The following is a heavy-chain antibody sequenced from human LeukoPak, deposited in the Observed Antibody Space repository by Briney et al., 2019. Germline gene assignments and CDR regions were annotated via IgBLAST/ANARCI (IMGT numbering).Heavy chain of an antibody. Sequence: SETLSLTCSVSGGAISIYWSWIRQPPGKGLEWIGYIHYLDTKYNPSLKSRVTISADTSKNEFSLNLISVTAADTAVYYCARDLSSGWPNVWFDPWGQGTLVTVSS. V-gene: IGHV4-59*13. D-gene: IGHD6-19*01. J-gene: IGHJ5*02. CDR1: GGAISIY. CDR3: ARDLSSGWPNVWFDP. CDR2: IHYLDT.